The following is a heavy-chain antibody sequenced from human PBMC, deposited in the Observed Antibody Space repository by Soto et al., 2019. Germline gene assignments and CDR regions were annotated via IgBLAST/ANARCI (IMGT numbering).Heavy chain of an antibody. CDR3: ARYNWNYGSLLY. CDR2: INPNSGGT. Sequence: ASVKVSCKASGYTFTGYYMHWVRQAPGQGLEWMGWINPNSGGTNYAQKFQGRVTMTRDTSISTAYMELSRLRSDDTAVYYCARYNWNYGSLLYWGQGTLVTVSS. V-gene: IGHV1-2*02. CDR1: GYTFTGYY. J-gene: IGHJ4*02. D-gene: IGHD1-7*01.